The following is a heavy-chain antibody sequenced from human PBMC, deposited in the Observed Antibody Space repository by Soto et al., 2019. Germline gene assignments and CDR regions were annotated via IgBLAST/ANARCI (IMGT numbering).Heavy chain of an antibody. CDR2: MSSDGSST. CDR1: GFTFSTYW. CDR3: ARGTVRDHDFGDH. J-gene: IGHJ4*02. Sequence: EVQLVESGGDLVQPGGSLRLSCAASGFTFSTYWMHWVRQVPGKGPEWVSRMSSDGSSTAYADSVRGRFIISRDNAKNTLYLQMNSLRVYDTAVYYCARGTVRDHDFGDHWGLGTLVAVSS. V-gene: IGHV3-74*01. D-gene: IGHD4-17*01.